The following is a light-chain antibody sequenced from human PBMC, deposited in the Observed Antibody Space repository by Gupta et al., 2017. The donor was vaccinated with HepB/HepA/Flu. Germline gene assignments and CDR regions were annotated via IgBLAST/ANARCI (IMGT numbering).Light chain of an antibody. CDR1: QSISRW. J-gene: IGKJ1*01. CDR3: QQDNNYWT. Sequence: DIQMTQSPSTLSASVGDRVTITCRASQSISRWLTWYQQKPGEAPKLLIYKASRLERGVPSRFSGSGSGTEFTLTSSRQQHDDFANYYCQQDNNYWTFGLGTKVEFK. CDR2: KAS. V-gene: IGKV1-5*03.